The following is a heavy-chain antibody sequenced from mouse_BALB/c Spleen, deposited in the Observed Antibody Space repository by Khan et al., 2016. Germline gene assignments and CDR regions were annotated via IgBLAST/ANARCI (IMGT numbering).Heavy chain of an antibody. V-gene: IGHV2-6-7*01. CDR1: GFSLTGFS. D-gene: IGHD2-12*01. Sequence: QVQLKEAGPGLVAPSQSLSITCTVSGFSLTGFSVNWVRQPPGKGLEWLGVIWGDGSTDYNSALKSRLSFSKDDSKSQVFLKMNSLQTDDTARFFCASNYNYDGCFAYWGQGTLVTVSA. J-gene: IGHJ3*01. CDR3: ASNYNYDGCFAY. CDR2: IWGDGST.